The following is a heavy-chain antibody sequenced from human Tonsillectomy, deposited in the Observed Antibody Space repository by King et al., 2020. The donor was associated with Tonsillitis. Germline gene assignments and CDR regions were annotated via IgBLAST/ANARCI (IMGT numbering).Heavy chain of an antibody. Sequence: QVQLVESGGGLVKPGGSLRLSCAASGFTFSDYYMTWIRQAPGKGLEWVSSISGSSAYIDYADSVKGRVTIFRDNAKNSLYVQLNSLRAEDTAVFYCARHRQLGLAFDIWGQGTMVTVSS. V-gene: IGHV3-11*05. J-gene: IGHJ3*02. CDR2: ISGSSAYI. CDR3: ARHRQLGLAFDI. D-gene: IGHD1-1*01. CDR1: GFTFSDYY.